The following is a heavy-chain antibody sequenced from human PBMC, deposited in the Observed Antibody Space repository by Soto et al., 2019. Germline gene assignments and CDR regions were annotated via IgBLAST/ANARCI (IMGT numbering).Heavy chain of an antibody. D-gene: IGHD1-26*01. CDR2: ISAYNGNT. V-gene: IGHV1-18*01. CDR3: ARGVGWEPLDY. J-gene: IGHJ4*02. Sequence: QVQLVQSGAEVKKPGASVKVSCKASGYTFTSYGISWVRQAPGQGLEWMGWISAYNGNTNYAQKLQGRVTMTTDTATSTAHMELRSRRADDTDVYYYARGVGWEPLDYWGQGTLVTVSS. CDR1: GYTFTSYG.